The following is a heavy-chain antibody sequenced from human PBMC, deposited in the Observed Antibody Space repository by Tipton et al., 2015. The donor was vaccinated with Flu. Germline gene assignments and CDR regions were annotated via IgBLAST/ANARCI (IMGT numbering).Heavy chain of an antibody. D-gene: IGHD5/OR15-5a*01. Sequence: QLVQSGPEVKKPGESLKISCKGFGYRFSKYWIAWVRQMPGAGLEWLGIVYPGDGDTRYNPSFEGQVTLSADKSISTVYMQWTSLGASDTAMYFCAKLLQVDDHDAFDVWGQGSMVIVSS. J-gene: IGHJ3*01. CDR3: AKLLQVDDHDAFDV. V-gene: IGHV5-51*01. CDR1: GYRFSKYW. CDR2: VYPGDGDT.